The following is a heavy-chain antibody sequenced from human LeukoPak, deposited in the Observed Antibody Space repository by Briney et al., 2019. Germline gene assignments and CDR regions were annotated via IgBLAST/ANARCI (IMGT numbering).Heavy chain of an antibody. V-gene: IGHV3-49*04. J-gene: IGHJ6*02. Sequence: GGSLRLSCTASGFTFGDYAMSWVRQAPGKGLEWVGFIRSKAYGGTTEYAASVKGRFTISRDDSKSIAYLQMNSLKTEDTAVYYCTRDRSGDAVVPAPYGMDVWGQGTTVTVSS. CDR3: TRDRSGDAVVPAPYGMDV. CDR1: GFTFGDYA. CDR2: IRSKAYGGTT. D-gene: IGHD2-15*01.